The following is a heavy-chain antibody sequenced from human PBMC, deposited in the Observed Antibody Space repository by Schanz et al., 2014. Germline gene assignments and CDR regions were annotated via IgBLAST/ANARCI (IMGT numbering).Heavy chain of an antibody. V-gene: IGHV3-23*01. CDR3: ARVKGGFDS. J-gene: IGHJ4*02. D-gene: IGHD3-16*01. CDR2: ISGGGGTT. CDR1: EFTFSTDA. Sequence: DVHLLESGGGLVQPGGSLRLSCAASEFTFSTDAMSWVRQAPGKGLEWVSAISGGGGTTYYADSVKGRFTISRDNSKNTLYLQMNSLRAEDTAVYYCARVKGGFDSWGQGTLVTVSS.